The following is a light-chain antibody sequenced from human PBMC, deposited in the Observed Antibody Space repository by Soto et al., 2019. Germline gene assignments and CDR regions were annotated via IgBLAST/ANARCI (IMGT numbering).Light chain of an antibody. Sequence: QSALTQPASVSGSPGQSITISCTGTSSDVGGYNYVSWYQQHPGKAPKLMIYEVSNLPSGVSNRFSGSKSGNTASLTLSGLQAEDEADYYCSSYTSSSIDYVFGTGTKVTVL. J-gene: IGLJ1*01. CDR1: SSDVGGYNY. CDR3: SSYTSSSIDYV. CDR2: EVS. V-gene: IGLV2-14*01.